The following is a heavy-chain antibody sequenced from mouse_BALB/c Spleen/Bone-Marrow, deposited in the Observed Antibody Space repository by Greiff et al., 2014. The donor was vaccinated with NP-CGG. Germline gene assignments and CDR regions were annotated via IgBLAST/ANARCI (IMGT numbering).Heavy chain of an antibody. J-gene: IGHJ2*01. D-gene: IGHD1-1*01. CDR1: GYTFTDHA. CDR2: ISPGTGSI. V-gene: IGHV1S53*02. Sequence: ESDAELVKPGASVKISCKASGYTFTDHAIHWVKQKPEQGLEWIGYISPGTGSIKYNEKFKDKVTLTADKSSSTAYMQLXSLTSEDSTVYFCNYYGNTFDYWGQGTTLTVSS. CDR3: NYYGNTFDY.